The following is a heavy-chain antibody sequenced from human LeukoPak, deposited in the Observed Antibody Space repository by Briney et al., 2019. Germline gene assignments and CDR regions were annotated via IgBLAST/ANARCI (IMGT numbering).Heavy chain of an antibody. D-gene: IGHD6-13*01. CDR1: GGSISSGYY. CDR3: TSPDKAGIAGYNDAFDI. J-gene: IGHJ3*02. V-gene: IGHV4-38-2*02. Sequence: PSQTLSLTSTVSGGSISSGYYWGWIRPPPGKGLGWIVSIYRSGSTYYNPSLKRRVTISVDTSKNQLSLKLSTVTAADTAVYSCTSPDKAGIAGYNDAFDIWGQGTMVTVSS. CDR2: IYRSGST.